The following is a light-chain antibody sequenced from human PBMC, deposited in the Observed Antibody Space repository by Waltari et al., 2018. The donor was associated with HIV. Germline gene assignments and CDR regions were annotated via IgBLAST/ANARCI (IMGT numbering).Light chain of an antibody. Sequence: DIQMTQSPSSLSASVGDRVTITCRPSQNINGNLNWYQQIPGKAPNLLIFGSSTLQTGGPARFSGSGSGTHFTLTVTSLQPEDFATYFCQQTYRRPQTFGQGTRVDIK. CDR1: QNINGN. CDR2: GSS. V-gene: IGKV1-39*01. CDR3: QQTYRRPQT. J-gene: IGKJ5*01.